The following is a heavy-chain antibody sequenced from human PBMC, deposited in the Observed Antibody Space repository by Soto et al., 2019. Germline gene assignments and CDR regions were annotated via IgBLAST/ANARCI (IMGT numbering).Heavy chain of an antibody. CDR2: ISAST. D-gene: IGHD6-13*01. CDR1: GFTVSSYA. CDR3: AIGMYSTRWYDLHY. Sequence: EMQLLESGGGLVQAGGSLRLSCAASGFTVSSYALNWVRQAPGKGLEWVSGISASTYYADSVKGRFTISRDTSKNTLYLQMNSLRAEDTAIYFCAIGMYSTRWYDLHYWGQGTLVTVSS. J-gene: IGHJ4*02. V-gene: IGHV3-23*01.